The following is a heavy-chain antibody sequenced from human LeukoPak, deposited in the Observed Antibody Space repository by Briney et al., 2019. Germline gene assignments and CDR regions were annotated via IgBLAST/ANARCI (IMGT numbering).Heavy chain of an antibody. J-gene: IGHJ6*04. Sequence: PGGSLRLSCAASGFTFSSYSMNWIRQAPGKGLEWVSSISSSSSYIYYAHSVKGRFTISRDNAKNSLYLQMNSLRAEDTAVYYCARGAYSSSLLGPMDVWGKGTTVTVSS. CDR3: ARGAYSSSLLGPMDV. D-gene: IGHD6-6*01. CDR1: GFTFSSYS. CDR2: ISSSSSYI. V-gene: IGHV3-21*01.